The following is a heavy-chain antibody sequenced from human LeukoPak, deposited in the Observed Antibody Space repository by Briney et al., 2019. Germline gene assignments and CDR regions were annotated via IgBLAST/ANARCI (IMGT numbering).Heavy chain of an antibody. CDR3: ARTFNGFDPNFDH. V-gene: IGHV3-23*01. CDR1: GFTFSNHA. Sequence: HPGGSLRLSCAASGFTFSNHAMHWVRQVPGKGLVWVSTISTDGDGPHYADSVKGRFPISRDNMKNTLYLQMDNLRDVDTAVYFCARTFNGFDPNFDHWGQGTLVTVSS. J-gene: IGHJ4*02. D-gene: IGHD5-12*01. CDR2: ISTDGDGP.